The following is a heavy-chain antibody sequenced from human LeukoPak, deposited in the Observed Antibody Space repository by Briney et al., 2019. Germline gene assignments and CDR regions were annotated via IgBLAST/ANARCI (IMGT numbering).Heavy chain of an antibody. Sequence: ASVKVSCKASGYTFTGYYMHWVRQAPGQGLEWMGWINPNSGGTNYAQKFQGRVTMTRDTSISTAYMELSRLRSDDTAVYHCARDILGGYYFDYWGQGTLVTVSS. D-gene: IGHD5-24*01. V-gene: IGHV1-2*02. CDR1: GYTFTGYY. J-gene: IGHJ4*02. CDR3: ARDILGGYYFDY. CDR2: INPNSGGT.